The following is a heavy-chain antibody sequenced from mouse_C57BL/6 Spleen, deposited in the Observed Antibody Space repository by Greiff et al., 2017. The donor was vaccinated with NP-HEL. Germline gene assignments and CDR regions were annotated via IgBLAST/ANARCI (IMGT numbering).Heavy chain of an antibody. Sequence: EVQGVESGAELVRPGASVKLSCTASGFNIKDDYMHWVKQRPEQGLEWIGWIDPENGDTEYASKFQGKATITADTSSNTAYLQLSSLTSEDTAVYYCTPYGYDGNYAMDYWGQGTSVTVSS. CDR2: IDPENGDT. J-gene: IGHJ4*01. D-gene: IGHD2-2*01. CDR3: TPYGYDGNYAMDY. CDR1: GFNIKDDY. V-gene: IGHV14-4*01.